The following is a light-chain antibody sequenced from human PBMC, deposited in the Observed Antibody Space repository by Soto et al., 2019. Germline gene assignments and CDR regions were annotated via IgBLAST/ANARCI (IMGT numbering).Light chain of an antibody. V-gene: IGKV1-39*01. CDR2: AAS. J-gene: IGKJ1*01. CDR1: QSISNY. CDR3: QQRCSPLWT. Sequence: DIQMTQAPSSLYASLGDRVTITCRASQSISNYLSWYQQKPGKDPKLLIYAASSMQRSVPSRFSGSGSETDFTRTISRLQPDDSPTYYCQQRCSPLWTFGQGTTVEV.